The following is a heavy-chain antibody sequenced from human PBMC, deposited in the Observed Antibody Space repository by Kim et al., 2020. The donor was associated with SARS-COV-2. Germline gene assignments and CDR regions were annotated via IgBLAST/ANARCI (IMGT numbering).Heavy chain of an antibody. CDR3: ARGEGLYYDFWSGPFDP. CDR1: GGSFSGYY. V-gene: IGHV4-34*01. CDR2: INHSGST. J-gene: IGHJ5*02. D-gene: IGHD3-3*01. Sequence: SETLSLTCAVYGGSFSGYYWSWIRQPPGKGLEWIGEINHSGSTNYNPSLKSRVTISVDTSKNQFSLKLSSVTAADTAVYYCARGEGLYYDFWSGPFDPWG.